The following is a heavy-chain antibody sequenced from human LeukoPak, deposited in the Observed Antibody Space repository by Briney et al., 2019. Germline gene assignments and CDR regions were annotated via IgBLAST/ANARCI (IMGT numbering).Heavy chain of an antibody. CDR2: IIPILGIA. Sequence: SVKLSCNSSVATVSIYAISWGRQAPRQGLELMGMIIPILGIANYAQKFQSRVTITADKSTSTAYMELSSLRSEDTAVYYCARGVAADEIDYWGQGTLVTVSS. CDR3: ARGVAADEIDY. J-gene: IGHJ4*02. CDR1: VATVSIYA. D-gene: IGHD6-13*01. V-gene: IGHV1-69*04.